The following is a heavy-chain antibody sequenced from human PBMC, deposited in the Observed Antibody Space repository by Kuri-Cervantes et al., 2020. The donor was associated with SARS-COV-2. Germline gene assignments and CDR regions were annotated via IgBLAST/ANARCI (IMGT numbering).Heavy chain of an antibody. CDR2: IYYSGST. D-gene: IGHD6-19*01. CDR1: GGSISSYY. J-gene: IGHJ3*02. V-gene: IGHV4-59*12. CDR3: ARDPDSSGWYAGDAFDI. Sequence: ESLKISCTVSGGSISSYYWSWIRQPPGKGLEWIGYIYYSGSTNYNPSLKSRVTISVDTSKNQFTLKLSSVTAADTAVYYCARDPDSSGWYAGDAFDIWGQGTMVTVSS.